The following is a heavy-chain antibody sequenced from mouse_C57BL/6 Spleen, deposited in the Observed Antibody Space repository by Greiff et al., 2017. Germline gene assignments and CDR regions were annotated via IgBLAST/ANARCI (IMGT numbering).Heavy chain of an antibody. D-gene: IGHD3-2*02. CDR3: ARSGSGSTWFAY. J-gene: IGHJ3*01. CDR1: GYAFSSSW. Sequence: QVQLQQSGPELVKPGASVKISCKASGYAFSSSWMNWVKQRPGKGLEWIGRIYPGDGDTNYNGKFKGKATLTADKSSSTAYKQLSSLTSEDSAVYFCARSGSGSTWFAYWGQGTLVTVSA. CDR2: IYPGDGDT. V-gene: IGHV1-82*01.